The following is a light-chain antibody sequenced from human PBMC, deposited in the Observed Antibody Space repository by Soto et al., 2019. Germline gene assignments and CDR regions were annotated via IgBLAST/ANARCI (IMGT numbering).Light chain of an antibody. CDR3: HKYNHAPT. V-gene: IGKV1-27*01. CDR1: QGISTY. J-gene: IGKJ4*01. CDR2: AAS. Sequence: DIQMTQSPSSLSASVGDRVTITCRASQGISTYLAWYQQKPGKVPELLIYAASTLQSGVPSRFSGSGSGTEFSLTISGLQPEDAATYYCHKYNHAPTCGGGTKVEIK.